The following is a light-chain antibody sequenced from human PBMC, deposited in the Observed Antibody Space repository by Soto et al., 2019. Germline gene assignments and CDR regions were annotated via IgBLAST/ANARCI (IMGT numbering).Light chain of an antibody. V-gene: IGKV4-1*01. J-gene: IGKJ2*01. CDR2: WAS. Sequence: DIVLTQSPDSLAVSLGERATINCKSSQTVLFSSNDKNYLAWYQHKPGQPPKLLIYWASTRASGVPGRFSGSGSGTDFTLTISSLQAEDVAVYYCQQFHTAPYTFGQGTKLEIK. CDR3: QQFHTAPYT. CDR1: QTVLFSSNDKNY.